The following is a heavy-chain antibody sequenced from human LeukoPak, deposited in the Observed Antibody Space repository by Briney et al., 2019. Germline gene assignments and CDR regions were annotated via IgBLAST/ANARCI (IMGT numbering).Heavy chain of an antibody. J-gene: IGHJ4*02. V-gene: IGHV3-23*01. CDR1: GFTFSSYA. CDR2: ISGSGGST. Sequence: GGSLRLSCAASGFTFSSYAMSWVRQAPGKGLEWVSAISGSGGSTYYADSVKGRFTISRDNSKNTLYLQINSLRAEDTAVYYCAKGEIVPGRRYFDYLGQGTLVTVSS. D-gene: IGHD2-2*01. CDR3: AKGEIVPGRRYFDY.